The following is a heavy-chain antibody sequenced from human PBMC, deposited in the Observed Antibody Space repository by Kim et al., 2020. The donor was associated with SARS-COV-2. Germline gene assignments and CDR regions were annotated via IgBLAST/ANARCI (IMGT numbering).Heavy chain of an antibody. CDR3: ARPFGVVIILGFWDD. J-gene: IGHJ4*02. D-gene: IGHD3-3*01. Sequence: DSVKGRFTISRDNSKNTLYLQMNSLRAEDTAVYYCARPFGVVIILGFWDDWGQGTLVTVSS. V-gene: IGHV3-30*07.